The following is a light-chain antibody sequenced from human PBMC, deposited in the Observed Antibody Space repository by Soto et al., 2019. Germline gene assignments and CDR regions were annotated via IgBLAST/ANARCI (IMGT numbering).Light chain of an antibody. Sequence: HSALTQPSSVSGSPGQSLTISCTGTSSDVGGYNYVSWYQQHPGKAPKLMIYDVSNRPSGVSNRFSGSKSGNTASLTISGLQAEDEADYYCSSYTSSSTWVFGGGTKLTVL. CDR1: SSDVGGYNY. V-gene: IGLV2-14*01. J-gene: IGLJ3*02. CDR3: SSYTSSSTWV. CDR2: DVS.